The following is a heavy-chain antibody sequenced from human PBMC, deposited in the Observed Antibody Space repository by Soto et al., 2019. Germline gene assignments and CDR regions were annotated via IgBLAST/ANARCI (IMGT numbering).Heavy chain of an antibody. D-gene: IGHD3-16*01. Sequence: PSETLSLTCTVSGGSISSYYWSWIRQPPGKGLEWIGYIYYSGSTNYNPSLKSRVSISVDTSKNQFSLKLSSVTAADTAVYYCARRYVGAFDFWGQGTLVTVSS. CDR3: ARRYVGAFDF. CDR1: GGSISSYY. V-gene: IGHV4-59*08. CDR2: IYYSGST. J-gene: IGHJ4*02.